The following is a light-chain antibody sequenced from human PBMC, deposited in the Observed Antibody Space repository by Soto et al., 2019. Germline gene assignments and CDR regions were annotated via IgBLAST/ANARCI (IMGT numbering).Light chain of an antibody. CDR1: QSLLYSSNNKNY. CDR2: WAS. J-gene: IGKJ1*01. V-gene: IGKV4-1*01. Sequence: DIVMTQSPDSLAVSLGERATINCKSSQSLLYSSNNKNYLAWYQQKPGQPPKLLIYWASTRESGVPDRFSGSGSATDFTLTISSLQAEDGAVYCCQQYYSTPATFGQGTKVEIK. CDR3: QQYYSTPAT.